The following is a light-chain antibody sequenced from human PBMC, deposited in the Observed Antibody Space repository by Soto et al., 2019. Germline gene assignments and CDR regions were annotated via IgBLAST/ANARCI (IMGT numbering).Light chain of an antibody. CDR2: DVT. CDR3: SSYTSSSTPYV. V-gene: IGLV2-14*01. J-gene: IGLJ1*01. Sequence: QSVLTQPASVSESPGQSITISCTGTSSDVGGYNYVAWYQQHPGKSPKLIMYDVTNRPSGVSSRFSGSKSGNTASLTISGLQADDEADYHCSSYTSSSTPYVFGTGTKLTVL. CDR1: SSDVGGYNY.